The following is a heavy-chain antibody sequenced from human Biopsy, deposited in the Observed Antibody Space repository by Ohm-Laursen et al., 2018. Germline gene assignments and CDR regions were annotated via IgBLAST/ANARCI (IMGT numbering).Heavy chain of an antibody. CDR2: IRGSGLTT. Sequence: GSLRLPCTASGFILNNYGLSWVRQAPGKGLEWVSAIRGSGLTTFYTDSVKGRFTISRDNSKNILFLQVNNLRAEDTAIYYCTKADDFWSPEGYYYYFSGMDVWGQGTTVTVSS. CDR1: GFILNNYG. V-gene: IGHV3-23*01. J-gene: IGHJ6*02. CDR3: TKADDFWSPEGYYYYFSGMDV. D-gene: IGHD3-3*01.